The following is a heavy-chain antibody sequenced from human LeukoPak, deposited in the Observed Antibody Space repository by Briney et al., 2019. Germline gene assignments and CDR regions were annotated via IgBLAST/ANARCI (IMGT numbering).Heavy chain of an antibody. CDR1: GFTFSNAW. CDR3: ARVGRYFDAFDI. J-gene: IGHJ3*02. V-gene: IGHV3-15*01. Sequence: PGGSLRLSCAASGFTFSNAWMSWVRQAPGKGLEWVGRIKSKTDGGTTDYAAPVKGRFTISRDDSKNSLYLQMNSLKTEDTAVYYCARVGRYFDAFDIWGQGTMVTVSS. CDR2: IKSKTDGGTT. D-gene: IGHD1-26*01.